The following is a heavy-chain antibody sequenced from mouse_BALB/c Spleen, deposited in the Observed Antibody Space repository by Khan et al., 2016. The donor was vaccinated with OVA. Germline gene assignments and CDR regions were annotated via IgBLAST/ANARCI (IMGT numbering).Heavy chain of an antibody. V-gene: IGHV3-2*02. D-gene: IGHD2-14*01. CDR3: ARKDRIKY. CDR1: GYSITSGYG. J-gene: IGHJ2*01. CDR2: ISFSGST. Sequence: EVQLQESGPGLVKPSQSLSLTCTVTGYSITSGYGWNWIRQFPGNKLEWMGYISFSGSTNYNPSLNSRISITRDTSTNQFFLQLNSVTTEDKATYYCARKDRIKYWGQGTTLTVAS.